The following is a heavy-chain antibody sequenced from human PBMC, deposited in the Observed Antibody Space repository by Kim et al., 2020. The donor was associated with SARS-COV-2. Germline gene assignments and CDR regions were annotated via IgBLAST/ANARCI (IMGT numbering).Heavy chain of an antibody. D-gene: IGHD1-26*01. V-gene: IGHV4-39*07. CDR2: IYYSGST. CDR1: GGSISSSSYY. J-gene: IGHJ3*02. Sequence: SETLFLTCTVSGGSISSSSYYWGWIRQPPGKGLEWIGSIYYSGSTYYNPSLKTRVTISVDTSKNQFSRQLSSVTAADTAVYYCARVTTFVESRYSGIVEAFDIWGQGIMVTVSS. CDR3: ARVTTFVESRYSGIVEAFDI.